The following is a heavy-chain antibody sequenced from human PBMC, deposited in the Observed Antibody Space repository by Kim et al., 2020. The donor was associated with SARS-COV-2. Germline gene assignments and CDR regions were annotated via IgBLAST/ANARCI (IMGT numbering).Heavy chain of an antibody. V-gene: IGHV1-69*13. CDR1: GGTFSSYA. D-gene: IGHD3-22*01. CDR3: ARPKMQNYYDSSGPFDY. J-gene: IGHJ4*02. Sequence: SVKVSCKASGGTFSSYAISWVRQAPGQGLEWMGGIIPIFGTANYAQKFQGRVTITADESTSTAYMELSSLRSEDTAVYYCARPKMQNYYDSSGPFDYWGQGTLVTVSS. CDR2: IIPIFGTA.